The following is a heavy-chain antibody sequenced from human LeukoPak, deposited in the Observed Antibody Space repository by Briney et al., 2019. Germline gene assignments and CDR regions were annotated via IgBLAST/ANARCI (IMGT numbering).Heavy chain of an antibody. D-gene: IGHD2-2*01. CDR3: ARDYCSSTSCYLPFDY. J-gene: IGHJ4*02. V-gene: IGHV3-21*01. CDR1: GFPFSSYS. Sequence: PGGPLSLSCAASGFPFSSYSMNWVRQARGKGLEWVSSISSSSSYIYYADSVKGRFTISRDNAKNSLYLQMNSLRAEDTAVYYCARDYCSSTSCYLPFDYWGQGTLVTVSS. CDR2: ISSSSSYI.